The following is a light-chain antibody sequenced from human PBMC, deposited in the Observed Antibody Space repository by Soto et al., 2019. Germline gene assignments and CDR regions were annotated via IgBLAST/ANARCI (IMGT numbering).Light chain of an antibody. CDR2: GAS. CDR1: QSVHNN. J-gene: IGKJ2*01. Sequence: EILMTQSPATLSVSPGERATLSCRANQSVHNNLAWYQQRPGQAPRLLIYGASTMATGIPARFSGSRSGTEYTLIISSLQSEDFAVYYCQHFYNWPMYTFGQGTKLESK. CDR3: QHFYNWPMYT. V-gene: IGKV3-15*01.